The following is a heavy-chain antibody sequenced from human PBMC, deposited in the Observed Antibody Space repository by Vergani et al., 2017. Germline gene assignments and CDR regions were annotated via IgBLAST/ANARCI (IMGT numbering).Heavy chain of an antibody. Sequence: QVQLQESGPGLVKPSETLSLTCTVSGGSISSYYWSWIRQPPGKGLEWTGYIYYSGSTNYNPSLKSRVTISVDTSKNQFSLKLSSVTAADTAVYYCAGQMTTVTTDWYFDLWGRGTLVTVSS. CDR2: IYYSGST. D-gene: IGHD4-17*01. CDR1: GGSISSYY. V-gene: IGHV4-59*01. J-gene: IGHJ2*01. CDR3: AGQMTTVTTDWYFDL.